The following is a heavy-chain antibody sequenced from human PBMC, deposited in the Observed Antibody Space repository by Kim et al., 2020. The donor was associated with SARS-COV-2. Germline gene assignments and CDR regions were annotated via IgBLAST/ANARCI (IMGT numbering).Heavy chain of an antibody. CDR2: IWYDGSNK. Sequence: GGSLRLSCAASGFTFSSYGMHWVRQAPGKGLEWVAVIWYDGSNKYYADSVKGRFTISRDNSKNTLYLQMNSLRAEDTAVYYCAKDTGCITHCTDYYGMDVWGQGTTVTVSS. CDR1: GFTFSSYG. D-gene: IGHD2-15*01. V-gene: IGHV3-33*06. CDR3: AKDTGCITHCTDYYGMDV. J-gene: IGHJ6*02.